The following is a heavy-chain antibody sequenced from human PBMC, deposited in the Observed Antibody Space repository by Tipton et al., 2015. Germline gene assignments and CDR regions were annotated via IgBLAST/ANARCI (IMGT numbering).Heavy chain of an antibody. CDR2: IFKTGST. Sequence: TLSLTCTVSGGSIKTGDDYWSWIRQPPGKGLEWIGDIFKTGSTYYNPSLKTRLTISVDTSKNQFSLKLSSVTAADTAVYYCARERLRWGYYYYYGMDVWGQGTTVTVS. CDR3: ARERLRWGYYYYYGMDV. D-gene: IGHD4-23*01. V-gene: IGHV4-30-4*08. CDR1: GGSIKTGDDY. J-gene: IGHJ6*02.